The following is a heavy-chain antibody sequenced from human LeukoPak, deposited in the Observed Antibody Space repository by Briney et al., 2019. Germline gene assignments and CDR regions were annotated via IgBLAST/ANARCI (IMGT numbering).Heavy chain of an antibody. D-gene: IGHD6-13*01. CDR2: INPNSGGT. V-gene: IGHV1-2*02. CDR1: GYTFTGYY. Sequence: GASVKVSCKASGYTFTGYYMHWVRQAPGQGLEWMGWINPNSGGTNYAQKFQGRVTMTRDTSISTAYMELSRLRSDDTAVYYCARDIAAAAPTVGRVNWFDPWGQGTLVTVSS. J-gene: IGHJ5*02. CDR3: ARDIAAAAPTVGRVNWFDP.